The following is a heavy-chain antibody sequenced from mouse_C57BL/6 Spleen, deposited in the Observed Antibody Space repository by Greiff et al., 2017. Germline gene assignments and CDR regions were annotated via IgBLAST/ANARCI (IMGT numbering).Heavy chain of an antibody. Sequence: VQLKESGAELVKPGASVKLSCTASGFNIKDYYMHWVKQRTEQGLEWIGRIDPEDGETKYAPKFQGKATITADTSSNKAYLQLSGLTTEDTAVYYCAAYYYGSTTHWYFDVWGTGTTVTVSS. CDR1: GFNIKDYY. CDR2: IDPEDGET. V-gene: IGHV14-2*01. D-gene: IGHD1-1*01. J-gene: IGHJ1*03. CDR3: AAYYYGSTTHWYFDV.